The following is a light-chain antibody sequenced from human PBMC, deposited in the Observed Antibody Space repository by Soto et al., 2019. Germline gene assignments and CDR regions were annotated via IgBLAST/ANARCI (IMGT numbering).Light chain of an antibody. Sequence: EIVVPQSPSTLSVSAGERATLSCRASQSVSSNLAWYQQKPGQAPRLLVYDASTRATGIPARFSGSGSGTEFTLTISSLQSEDFAVYFCQQYNNWPPITFGQGTRLEIK. J-gene: IGKJ5*01. CDR2: DAS. V-gene: IGKV3-15*01. CDR1: QSVSSN. CDR3: QQYNNWPPIT.